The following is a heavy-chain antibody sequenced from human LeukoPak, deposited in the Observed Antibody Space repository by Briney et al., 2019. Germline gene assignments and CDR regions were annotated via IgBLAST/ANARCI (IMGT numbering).Heavy chain of an antibody. V-gene: IGHV3-30-3*01. CDR3: AREGVRGAAAEGAFDY. J-gene: IGHJ4*02. D-gene: IGHD6-13*01. CDR2: ISYDGSNK. CDR1: GFTFSSYA. Sequence: GRSLRLSCAASGFTFSSYAMHWVRQAPGKGLEWVAVISYDGSNKYYADSVKGRFTISRDNSKNTLYLQMNSLRAEDTAVYYCAREGVRGAAAEGAFDYWGQGTLVTVSS.